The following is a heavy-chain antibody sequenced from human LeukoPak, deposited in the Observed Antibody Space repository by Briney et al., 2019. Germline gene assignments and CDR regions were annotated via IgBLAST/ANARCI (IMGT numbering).Heavy chain of an antibody. CDR2: IRYDGSNK. D-gene: IGHD2-15*01. CDR3: AKARSGLGYCSGGSCLQGY. CDR1: GFTFSSYG. Sequence: GGSLRLSCAASGFTFSSYGMHWVRQAPGKGLEWVAFIRYDGSNKYYADSVKGRFTISRDNSKNTLYLQMNSLRAEDTAVYYCAKARSGLGYCSGGSCLQGYWGQGTLVTVSS. J-gene: IGHJ4*02. V-gene: IGHV3-30*02.